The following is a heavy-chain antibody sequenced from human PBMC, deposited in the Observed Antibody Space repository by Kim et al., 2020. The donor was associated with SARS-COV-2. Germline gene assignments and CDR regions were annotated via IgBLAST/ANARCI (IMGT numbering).Heavy chain of an antibody. CDR2: ISYDGSDK. J-gene: IGHJ1*01. D-gene: IGHD3-10*01. Sequence: GGSLRLSCVASGFTFSNYGMHWVRQAPGKGLEWVAIISYDGSDKYYADSVKGRFTISRDNSKNTMYLQMNSLRAEDTAVYYCAKASLKFGEVNAQYFQHWGQGTLVAVSS. CDR1: GFTFSNYG. CDR3: AKASLKFGEVNAQYFQH. V-gene: IGHV3-30*18.